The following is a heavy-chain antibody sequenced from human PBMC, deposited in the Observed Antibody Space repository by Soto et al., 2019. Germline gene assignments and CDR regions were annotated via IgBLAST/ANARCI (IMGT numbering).Heavy chain of an antibody. D-gene: IGHD3-10*01. CDR3: AKIRGDPYYFDY. CDR2: ISGSGGST. J-gene: IGHJ4*02. CDR1: GFTFSSYA. V-gene: IGHV3-23*01. Sequence: LRLSCAASGFTFSSYAMSWVRQAPGKGLEWVSAISGSGGSTYYADSVKGRFTISRDNSKNTLYLQMNSLRAEDTSVYYCAKIRGDPYYFDYWGQGTLVTVSS.